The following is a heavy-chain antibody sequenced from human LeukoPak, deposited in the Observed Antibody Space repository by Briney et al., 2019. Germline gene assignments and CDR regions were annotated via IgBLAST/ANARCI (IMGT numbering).Heavy chain of an antibody. D-gene: IGHD3-10*01. V-gene: IGHV3-7*01. J-gene: IGHJ4*02. CDR1: GFTFSSYW. Sequence: QPGGSLRLSCAASGFTFSSYWMSWVRQAPGKGLEWVANIKQDGSEKYYVDSVEGRFTISRDNAKNSLYLQMNSLRAEDTAVYYCARDRDYGSGSYLYWGQGTLVTVSS. CDR3: ARDRDYGSGSYLY. CDR2: IKQDGSEK.